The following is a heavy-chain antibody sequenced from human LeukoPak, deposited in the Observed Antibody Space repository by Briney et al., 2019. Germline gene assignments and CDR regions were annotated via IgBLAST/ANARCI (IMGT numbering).Heavy chain of an antibody. J-gene: IGHJ4*02. CDR3: AKDQIAHDYGDYNNFDY. V-gene: IGHV3-7*03. CDR2: INQDGSEK. Sequence: PGGSLRLSCAASGFTFNNYWMSWVRQAPGKGLEWVANINQDGSEKKYVDSVKGRFTISRDNSKNSLYLQMNSLRAEDTAVYYCAKDQIAHDYGDYNNFDYWGQGTLVTVSS. D-gene: IGHD4-17*01. CDR1: GFTFNNYW.